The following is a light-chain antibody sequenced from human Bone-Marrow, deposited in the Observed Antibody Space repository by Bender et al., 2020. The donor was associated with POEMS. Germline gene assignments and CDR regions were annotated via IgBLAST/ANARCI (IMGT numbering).Light chain of an antibody. V-gene: IGLV1-44*01. CDR3: ATWDDSLNGWV. CDR1: SSKFGSYP. Sequence: QSVLTQSPSASGTPGQRVTISCSGSSSKFGSYPVNWYQQLPGAAPKLVIFNNSQRPSGVPDRFSGSNSGTSASLAIRGLLSDDEADFYCATWDDSLNGWVFGGGTKLTVL. J-gene: IGLJ3*02. CDR2: NNS.